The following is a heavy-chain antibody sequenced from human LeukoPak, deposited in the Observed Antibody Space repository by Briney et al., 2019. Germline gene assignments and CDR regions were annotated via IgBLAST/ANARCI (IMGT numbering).Heavy chain of an antibody. Sequence: SETLSLTFTVSGGSISSYYWSWIRQPPGKGLDGIGYIYTSGTTNSNPSLKSRVTISVDTSKNQFSLKLSSVTAADTAVYFCSRQSLYYYGSGTFYRYYFDYWGQGTLVTVSS. J-gene: IGHJ4*02. CDR2: IYTSGTT. CDR3: SRQSLYYYGSGTFYRYYFDY. CDR1: GGSISSYY. D-gene: IGHD3-10*01. V-gene: IGHV4-4*09.